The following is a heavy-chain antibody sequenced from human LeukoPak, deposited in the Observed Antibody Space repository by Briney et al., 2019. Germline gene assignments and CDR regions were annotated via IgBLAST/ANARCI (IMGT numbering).Heavy chain of an antibody. V-gene: IGHV3-33*01. J-gene: IGHJ4*02. D-gene: IGHD6-19*01. CDR1: GFIFSNYA. CDR3: AREWGRIAVAGGPGY. CDR2: IWYDGQNK. Sequence: PGGSLRLSCETSGFIFSNYAMHWVRQAPGKGLEWVAIIWYDGQNKYYAESVKGRFTNSRDNSKNTLYLQMNSLSDDDTAVYYCAREWGRIAVAGGPGYWGQGTLVTVSS.